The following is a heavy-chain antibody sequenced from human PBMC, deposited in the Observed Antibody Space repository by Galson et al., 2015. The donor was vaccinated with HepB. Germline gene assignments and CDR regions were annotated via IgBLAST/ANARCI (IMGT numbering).Heavy chain of an antibody. CDR3: ARDHFDYSNAIYYFDS. J-gene: IGHJ4*02. D-gene: IGHD4-11*01. Sequence: SLRLSCAASGFTVSGSYMSWVRQAPGKGLEWVSVFHSDGDSDYADSVKGRFTISRDNSKNTLYLQMNSLRAEDTAVYFCARDHFDYSNAIYYFDSWGLGTLVTVSS. CDR2: FHSDGDS. V-gene: IGHV3-53*01. CDR1: GFTVSGSY.